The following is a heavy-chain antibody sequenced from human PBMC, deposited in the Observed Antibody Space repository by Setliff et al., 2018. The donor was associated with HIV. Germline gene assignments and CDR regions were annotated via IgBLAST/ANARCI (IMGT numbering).Heavy chain of an antibody. V-gene: IGHV1-46*01. CDR3: ARDAFDYTAYYYSYMDV. D-gene: IGHD4-4*01. Sequence: ASVKVSCKASGYTFTNYYIHWVRQAPGQGLEWMGIINPSGGSATYAQKFQGRVTMTRDTSTSTVYMELSSLRSEDTAVYYCARDAFDYTAYYYSYMDVWGKGTTVTVSS. CDR2: INPSGGSA. CDR1: GYTFTNYY. J-gene: IGHJ6*03.